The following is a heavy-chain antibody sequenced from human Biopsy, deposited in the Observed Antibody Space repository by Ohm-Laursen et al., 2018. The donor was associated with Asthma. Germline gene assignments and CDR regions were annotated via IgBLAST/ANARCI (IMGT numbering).Heavy chain of an antibody. CDR2: THYSGTT. Sequence: GTLSLTCTVSGGSIGIYYWGWIRQPPGKGLEYIGYTHYSGTTNTDPSLTGRVTMSVDTSKNQFSLKVTSVTAADTAVYFCARVWGAFYESSVKNAFDVWGQGTMVTVSS. CDR3: ARVWGAFYESSVKNAFDV. V-gene: IGHV4-59*01. J-gene: IGHJ3*01. CDR1: GGSIGIYY. D-gene: IGHD3-22*01.